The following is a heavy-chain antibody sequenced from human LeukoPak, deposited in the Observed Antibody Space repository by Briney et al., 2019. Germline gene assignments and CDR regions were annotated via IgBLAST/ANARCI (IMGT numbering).Heavy chain of an antibody. D-gene: IGHD5-24*01. CDR2: IDTDRKTT. J-gene: IGHJ4*02. V-gene: IGHV3-74*01. CDR1: GFTFNTYI. Sequence: GGSLRLSCAASGFTFNTYIMHWVRQAPGKGLVWVSRIDTDRKTTTYADSVKGRFTISRDNAKNMLYLQMNSLRVEDTAVYYCVRDKDGYNFWGQGTLVSVSS. CDR3: VRDKDGYNF.